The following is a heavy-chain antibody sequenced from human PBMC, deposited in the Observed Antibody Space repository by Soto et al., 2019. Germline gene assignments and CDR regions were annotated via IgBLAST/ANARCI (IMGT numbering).Heavy chain of an antibody. Sequence: ASVKVSCKASGYTFTSYDINWVRQATGQGHEWMGWMNPNSGNTGYAQKFQGRVTMTRNTSISTAYLELSSLRYEDTAAYYYARGLRPPLRGIVVVPSNGSSGYDFDFWGRRTLVTV. CDR1: GYTFTSYD. D-gene: IGHD2-2*01. CDR2: MNPNSGNT. J-gene: IGHJ5*01. V-gene: IGHV1-8*01. CDR3: ARGLRPPLRGIVVVPSNGSSGYDFDF.